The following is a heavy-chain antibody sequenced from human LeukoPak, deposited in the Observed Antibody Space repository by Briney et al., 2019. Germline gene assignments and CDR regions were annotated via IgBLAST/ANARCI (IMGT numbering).Heavy chain of an antibody. D-gene: IGHD6-13*01. V-gene: IGHV1-69*04. CDR3: ARDSDSSLPDY. CDR2: IIPILGIA. Sequence: ASVKVSCKASGGTFSSYTISWVRQAPGQGFEWMGRIIPILGIANYAQKFQGRVTITADKSTSTAYMELSSLRSEDTAVYYCARDSDSSLPDYWGQGTLVTVSS. J-gene: IGHJ4*02. CDR1: GGTFSSYT.